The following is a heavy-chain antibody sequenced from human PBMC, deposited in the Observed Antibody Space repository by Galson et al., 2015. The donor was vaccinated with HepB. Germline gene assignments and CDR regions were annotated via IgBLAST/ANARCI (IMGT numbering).Heavy chain of an antibody. J-gene: IGHJ5*02. CDR2: ISSSSSYT. D-gene: IGHD3-10*01. CDR3: ARVRYYYGSGSRRFDP. CDR1: GFTFSSYG. V-gene: IGHV3-11*06. Sequence: SLRLSCAASGFTFSSYGMRWIRQAPGKGLEWVSYISSSSSYTNYADSVKGRFTISRDNAKNSLYLQMNSLRAEDTAVYYCARVRYYYGSGSRRFDPWGQGTLVTVSS.